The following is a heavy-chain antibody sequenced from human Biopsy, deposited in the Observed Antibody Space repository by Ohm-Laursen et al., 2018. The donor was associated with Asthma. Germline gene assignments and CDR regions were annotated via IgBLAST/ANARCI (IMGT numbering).Heavy chain of an antibody. Sequence: SLRLSCTASGFTFSTYGMHWVRQAPGKGLEWVAVISYDGFNKDYADSVKGRFTISRDNSMNTLYLHMNSLRVEDTAVYYCARGLDYSGRSGFDYWGQGTLVSVSS. CDR3: ARGLDYSGRSGFDY. J-gene: IGHJ4*01. CDR2: ISYDGFNK. CDR1: GFTFSTYG. V-gene: IGHV3-30*03. D-gene: IGHD3-10*01.